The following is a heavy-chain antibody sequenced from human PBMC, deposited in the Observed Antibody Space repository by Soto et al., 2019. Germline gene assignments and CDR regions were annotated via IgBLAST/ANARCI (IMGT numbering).Heavy chain of an antibody. V-gene: IGHV3-74*01. CDR3: SRETLWFGESLKS. D-gene: IGHD3-10*01. J-gene: IGHJ4*02. Sequence: EVHLVESGGGSVQPGGSLRISCGASGFTFGSYWMDWIRQVPGKGLVWVSRINGDGRITTYADSVKGRFTISRDNAGSTLYLQMNSLRVDDTAVYYCSRETLWFGESLKSGGQVTLVTVSS. CDR2: INGDGRIT. CDR1: GFTFGSYW.